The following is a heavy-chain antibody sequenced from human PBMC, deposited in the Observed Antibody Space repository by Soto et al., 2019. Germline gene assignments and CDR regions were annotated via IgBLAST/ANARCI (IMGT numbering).Heavy chain of an antibody. CDR3: ARAGKGIAAAGTDGYYYYYGMDV. V-gene: IGHV1-69*02. CDR1: GGTFSSYT. Sequence: SVKVSCKASGGTFSSYTISWVRQAPGQGLEWMGRIIPILGIANYAQKFQGRVTITADKSTSTAYMELSSLRSEDTAVYYCARAGKGIAAAGTDGYYYYYGMDVWGQGTTVTVS. CDR2: IIPILGIA. D-gene: IGHD6-13*01. J-gene: IGHJ6*02.